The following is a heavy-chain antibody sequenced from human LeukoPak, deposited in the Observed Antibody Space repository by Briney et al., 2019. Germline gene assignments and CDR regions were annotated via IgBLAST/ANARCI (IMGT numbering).Heavy chain of an antibody. CDR3: ASWGGPAVAGLFSDY. Sequence: PGGSLRLSCAASGFTFSSYAMHWVRQAPGKGLEWVAVISYDGSNKYYADSVKGRFTISRDNSKNTLYLQMNSLRAEDTAVYYCASWGGPAVAGLFSDYWGQGTLVTVSS. CDR1: GFTFSSYA. D-gene: IGHD6-19*01. CDR2: ISYDGSNK. J-gene: IGHJ4*02. V-gene: IGHV3-30-3*01.